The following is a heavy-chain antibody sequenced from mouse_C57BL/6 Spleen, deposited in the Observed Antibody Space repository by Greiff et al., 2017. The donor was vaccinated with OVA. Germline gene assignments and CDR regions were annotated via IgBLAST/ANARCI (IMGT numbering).Heavy chain of an antibody. V-gene: IGHV5-17*01. CDR3: ASQRYAMDY. CDR1: GFTFSDYG. CDR2: ISSGSSTI. J-gene: IGHJ4*01. Sequence: EVKLEESGGGLVKPGGSLKLSCAASGFTFSDYGMHWVRQAPEKGLEWVAYISSGSSTIYYADTVKGRFTISRDNAKNTLFLQMTSLRSEDTAMYYCASQRYAMDYWGQGTSVTVSS.